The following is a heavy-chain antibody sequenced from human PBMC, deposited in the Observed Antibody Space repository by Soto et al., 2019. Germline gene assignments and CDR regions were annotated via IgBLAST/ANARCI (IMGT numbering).Heavy chain of an antibody. V-gene: IGHV4-39*07. D-gene: IGHD3-22*01. CDR3: ARGYYYDRKGAFDI. CDR1: GGSSTSRGFY. Sequence: VAGGSSTSRGFYRGRKRQPPGKGLEWIGIIYYSGSTYYNPSLKSRVTISVDTSKNQFSLKLSSVTAADTAVYYCARGYYYDRKGAFDIWGQGTMVTVSS. CDR2: IYYSGST. J-gene: IGHJ3*02.